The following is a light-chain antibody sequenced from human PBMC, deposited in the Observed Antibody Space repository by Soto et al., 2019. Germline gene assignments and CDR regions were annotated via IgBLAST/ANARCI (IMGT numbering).Light chain of an antibody. CDR2: EVS. J-gene: IGLJ1*01. CDR3: SSYTSSSTRV. V-gene: IGLV2-14*01. Sequence: QSALTQPASVSGSPGQSITISCTGTSSDVGGYNYVSWYQQYPGKAPKLMIYEVSNRPSGVSNRFSGSKSGNTASLIISGLQAEDEADYYCSSYTSSSTRVFGTGTKVTVL. CDR1: SSDVGGYNY.